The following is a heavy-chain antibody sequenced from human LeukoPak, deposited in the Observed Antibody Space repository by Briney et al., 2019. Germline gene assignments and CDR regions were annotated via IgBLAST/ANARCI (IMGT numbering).Heavy chain of an antibody. D-gene: IGHD6-6*01. J-gene: IGHJ4*02. CDR2: IYPGDSDT. CDR3: ARFQEYSSSIFDY. CDR1: GYSFTSYW. Sequence: GGPPNISGKGSGYSFTSYWIGWARQIPGKGPEVNGIIYPGDSDTRYSPSFLGQVTISADKSISTAYLQWSSLKASDTAMYYCARFQEYSSSIFDYWGQGTLVTVSS. V-gene: IGHV5-51*01.